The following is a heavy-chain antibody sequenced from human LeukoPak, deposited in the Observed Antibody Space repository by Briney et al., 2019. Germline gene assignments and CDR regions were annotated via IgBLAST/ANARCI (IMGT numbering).Heavy chain of an antibody. CDR2: INPSGGST. Sequence: ASVKVSCKASGYTFTSYYMRWVRQAPGQGLEWMGIINPSGGSTSYAQKFQGRVTMTRDMSTSTVYMELSSLRSEDTAVYYCARDGAFGYYYYYYMDVWGKGTTVTVSS. J-gene: IGHJ6*03. D-gene: IGHD3-10*01. V-gene: IGHV1-46*01. CDR1: GYTFTSYY. CDR3: ARDGAFGYYYYYYMDV.